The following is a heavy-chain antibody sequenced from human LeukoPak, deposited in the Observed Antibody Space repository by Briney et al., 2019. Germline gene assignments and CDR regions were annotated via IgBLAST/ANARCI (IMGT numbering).Heavy chain of an antibody. J-gene: IGHJ3*02. D-gene: IGHD2-2*01. CDR1: GFTFSSYG. CDR2: IWYDGSNK. Sequence: GGSLRLSCAASGFTFSSYGMHWVRQAPGKGLEWVAVIWYDGSNKYYADSVKGRFTISRDNSKNTLYLQMNSLRAEDTAVYYCAREGYCSSTSCLEAFDIWGQGTMVTVSS. V-gene: IGHV3-33*01. CDR3: AREGYCSSTSCLEAFDI.